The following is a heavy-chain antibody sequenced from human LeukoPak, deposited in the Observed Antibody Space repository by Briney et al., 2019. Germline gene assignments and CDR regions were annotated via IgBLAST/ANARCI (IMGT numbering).Heavy chain of an antibody. J-gene: IGHJ4*02. Sequence: SETLSLTCTVSGGSISSFFWSWIRQPPGKGLEWIGSMHYSGDTKYNPSLKSRVSLSIDTSNQQFSLRLSSVTAADTAVYYCARDLELERNRWNYFESWGQGTLVTVSS. CDR3: ARDLELERNRWNYFES. CDR1: GGSISSFF. CDR2: MHYSGDT. V-gene: IGHV4-59*01. D-gene: IGHD1-1*01.